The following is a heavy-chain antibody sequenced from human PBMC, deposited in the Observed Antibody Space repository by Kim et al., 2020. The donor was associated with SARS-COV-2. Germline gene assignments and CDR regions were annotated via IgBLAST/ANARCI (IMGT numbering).Heavy chain of an antibody. D-gene: IGHD2-15*01. CDR2: IYYSGST. Sequence: SETLSLTCTVSGGSLRSGGYYWSWIRQHPGKGLEWIGYIYYSGSTYYNPSLKSRVTISVDTSKNQFSLKLTSVTAADMAVYYCARDRGGGPGFYWGQGTLVTVSS. V-gene: IGHV4-31*03. CDR1: GGSLRSGGYY. J-gene: IGHJ4*02. CDR3: ARDRGGGPGFY.